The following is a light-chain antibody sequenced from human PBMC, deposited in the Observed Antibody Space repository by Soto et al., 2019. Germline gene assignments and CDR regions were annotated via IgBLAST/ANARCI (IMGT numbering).Light chain of an antibody. CDR3: QQYNSYPLT. CDR1: QSISSW. Sequence: DIQITQSPFTLSASVGDRVTITCRASQSISSWLAWYQQKPGKAPKLLIYKASSLESGVPSRFSGSGSGTEFTLTISSLQPDDFATYYCQQYNSYPLTFGGGTKVDIK. J-gene: IGKJ4*01. V-gene: IGKV1-5*03. CDR2: KAS.